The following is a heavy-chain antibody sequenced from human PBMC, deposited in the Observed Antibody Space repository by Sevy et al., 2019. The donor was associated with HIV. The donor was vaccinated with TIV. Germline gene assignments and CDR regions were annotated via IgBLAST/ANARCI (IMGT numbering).Heavy chain of an antibody. CDR3: VRAIAADGSF. V-gene: IGHV3-7*01. Sequence: GGSLRLSCAASGFSLNSYWMSWVRQAPGKGLEWVANIKQDGSGKYYVDSAKGRFTITRDNARNLLYLQMNSLRAEETALYYCVRAIAADGSFWGQGTLVTVSS. J-gene: IGHJ4*02. D-gene: IGHD6-13*01. CDR2: IKQDGSGK. CDR1: GFSLNSYW.